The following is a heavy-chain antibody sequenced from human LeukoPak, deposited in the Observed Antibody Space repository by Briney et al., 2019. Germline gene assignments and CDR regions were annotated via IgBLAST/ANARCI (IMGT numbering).Heavy chain of an antibody. D-gene: IGHD3-9*01. CDR2: T. Sequence: TYYADSVKGRFTISRDNSKNTLYLQMNSLRAEDTAVYYCAKDSADYDILTGYYPLYYFDYWGQGTLVTVSS. J-gene: IGHJ4*02. V-gene: IGHV3-30-3*02. CDR3: AKDSADYDILTGYYPLYYFDY.